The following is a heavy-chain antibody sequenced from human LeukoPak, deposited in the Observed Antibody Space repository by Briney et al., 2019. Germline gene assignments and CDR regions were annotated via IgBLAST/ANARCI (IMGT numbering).Heavy chain of an antibody. V-gene: IGHV3-30*18. D-gene: IGHD6-19*01. Sequence: PGRSLRLSCAASGFTFSSYGMHWVRQAPGKGLEWVAVISYDGSNKYYADSVKGRFTISRDNSKNTLYLQMNSLRAEDTAVYYCAKVPTGYSSGREDYWGQGNLVTVSS. CDR2: ISYDGSNK. CDR3: AKVPTGYSSGREDY. CDR1: GFTFSSYG. J-gene: IGHJ4*02.